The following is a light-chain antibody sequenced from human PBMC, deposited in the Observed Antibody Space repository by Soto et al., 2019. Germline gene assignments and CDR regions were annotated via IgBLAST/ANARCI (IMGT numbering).Light chain of an antibody. J-gene: IGLJ1*01. V-gene: IGLV3-21*02. CDR3: QVWDSTSDHYV. CDR1: NLGSKS. CDR2: DDS. Sequence: SYELTQLPSVSVAPGQTARITCGGSNLGSKSVHWYQQKPGQAPVLVVYDDSDRPSGIPERFSGSNSGNTATLTISRVEAGDEADYYCQVWDSTSDHYVFGTGTKVTVL.